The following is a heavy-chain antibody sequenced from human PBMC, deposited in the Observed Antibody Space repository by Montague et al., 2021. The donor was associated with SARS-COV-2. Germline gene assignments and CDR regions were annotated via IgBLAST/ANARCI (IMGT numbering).Heavy chain of an antibody. CDR3: ARGSEYYYHPFDY. CDR1: GASMSGYH. CDR2: IYSNGDT. V-gene: IGHV4-4*07. D-gene: IGHD2/OR15-2a*01. Sequence: SETLSLTCTASGASMSGYHWSWIRQPAGKALEWIGRIYSNGDTTXXPSXKGRLTMSVDTSERQFSLKMTSVSAADTAIYYCARGSEYYYHPFDYWGHGNLVTVSS. J-gene: IGHJ4*01.